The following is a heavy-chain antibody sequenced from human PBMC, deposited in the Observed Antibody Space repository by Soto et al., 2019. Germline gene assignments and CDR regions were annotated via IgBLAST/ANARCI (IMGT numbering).Heavy chain of an antibody. V-gene: IGHV3-23*01. CDR1: GFTFSNYA. CDR2: ISGSADST. D-gene: IGHD2-2*01. CDR3: AKTLCSSTSCYDPYYYYGMDV. J-gene: IGHJ6*02. Sequence: PGGSLRLSCAASGFTFSNYAMTWIRRAPGKGLEWVSAISGSADSTYYADSLKGRFTIFRDNSKKTLYLQMNSLRAEDTAVYSCAKTLCSSTSCYDPYYYYGMDVWGQGTTVTVSS.